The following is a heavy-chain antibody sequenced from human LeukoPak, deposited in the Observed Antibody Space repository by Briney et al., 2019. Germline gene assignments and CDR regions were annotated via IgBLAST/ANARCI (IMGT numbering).Heavy chain of an antibody. CDR3: ASSVIAAAGLYYGMDV. J-gene: IGHJ6*02. Sequence: GASVKVSCKASGYTFTSYYMHWVRQAPGQGLEWMGIINPSGGSTSYAQKFQGRVTMTRDTSTSTVYMELNSLRAEDTAVYYCASSVIAAAGLYYGMDVWGQGTTVTVSS. CDR2: INPSGGST. D-gene: IGHD6-13*01. CDR1: GYTFTSYY. V-gene: IGHV1-46*01.